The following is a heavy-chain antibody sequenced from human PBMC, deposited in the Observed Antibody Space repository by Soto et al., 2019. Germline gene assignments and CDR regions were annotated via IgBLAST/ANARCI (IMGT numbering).Heavy chain of an antibody. CDR3: ASRWVYSSSSFYFYGMDV. CDR2: IIPIFGTA. J-gene: IGHJ6*02. D-gene: IGHD6-6*01. Sequence: SVKVSCKASGGTFSSYAISWVRQAPGQGLEWMGGIIPIFGTANYAQKFQGRVTITADKSTSTAYMDLSSLRSEDTAVYYCASRWVYSSSSFYFYGMDVWGQGTTVTVSS. CDR1: GGTFSSYA. V-gene: IGHV1-69*06.